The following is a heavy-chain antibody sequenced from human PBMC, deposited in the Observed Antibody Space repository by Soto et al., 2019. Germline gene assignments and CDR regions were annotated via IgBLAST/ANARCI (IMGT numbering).Heavy chain of an antibody. CDR1: GYTFTRYP. CDR2: LNPANGDT. V-gene: IGHV1-3*01. CDR3: ARKDYYGSGIYYFDS. Sequence: QVQLVQSGPEVMKPGASVKLSCEASGYTFTRYPIHWVRQAPGQGLEWMGWLNPANGDTGYSQNFQGRVTITRDTSASTAYMEMNSLRSEDTAVYYCARKDYYGSGIYYFDSWGQGTQVTVSS. J-gene: IGHJ4*02. D-gene: IGHD3-10*01.